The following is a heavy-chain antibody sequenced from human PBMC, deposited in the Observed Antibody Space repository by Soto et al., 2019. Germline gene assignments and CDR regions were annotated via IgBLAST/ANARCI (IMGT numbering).Heavy chain of an antibody. Sequence: GGSLRLSCAASGFTFSSYAMHWVRQAPGKGLEWVAVISYDGSNKYYADSVKGRFTISRDNSKNTLYLQMNSLRAEDTAVYYCARGVVRGVIIDYYGMDVWGQGTTVTVSS. CDR1: GFTFSSYA. V-gene: IGHV3-30-3*01. CDR3: ARGVVRGVIIDYYGMDV. J-gene: IGHJ6*02. D-gene: IGHD3-10*01. CDR2: ISYDGSNK.